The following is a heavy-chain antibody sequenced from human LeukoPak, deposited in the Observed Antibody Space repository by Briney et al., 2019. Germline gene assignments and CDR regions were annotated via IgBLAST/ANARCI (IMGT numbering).Heavy chain of an antibody. Sequence: GGSLGLSCAASGFTFSSYWMHWVRQTPGKGLVWVPRINSDGSSTSYADSVKGRFTISRDNAKNTLYLQMNSLRAEDTAVYYCARNLIAVAGRNWFDPWGQGTLVTVSS. CDR1: GFTFSSYW. CDR2: INSDGSST. D-gene: IGHD6-19*01. V-gene: IGHV3-74*01. J-gene: IGHJ5*02. CDR3: ARNLIAVAGRNWFDP.